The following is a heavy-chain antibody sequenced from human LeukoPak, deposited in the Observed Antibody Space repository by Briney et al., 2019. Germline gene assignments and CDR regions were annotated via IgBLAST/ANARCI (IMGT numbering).Heavy chain of an antibody. J-gene: IGHJ4*02. D-gene: IGHD6-13*01. CDR3: ARGLLAAAGIDY. CDR1: GFTFSSYA. V-gene: IGHV3-23*01. Sequence: PGGSLRLSCAASGFTFSSYAMSWVRQAPGKGLEWVLGISASGGSSYYADSVKGRFTISRDNAKNSLYLQMNSLRAEDTAVYYCARGLLAAAGIDYWGQGALVTVSS. CDR2: ISASGGSS.